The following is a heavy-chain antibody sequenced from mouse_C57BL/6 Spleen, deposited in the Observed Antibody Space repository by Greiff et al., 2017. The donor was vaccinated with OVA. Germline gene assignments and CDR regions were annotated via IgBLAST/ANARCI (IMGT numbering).Heavy chain of an antibody. CDR2: IFPGSGST. CDR3: ARGTAQGPFAY. J-gene: IGHJ3*01. V-gene: IGHV1-75*01. CDR1: GYTFTDYY. Sequence: VQLQQSGPELVKPGASVKISCKASGYTFTDYYINWVKQRPGQGLEWIGWIFPGSGSTYYNEKFKGKATLTVDKSSSTAYMLLSNLTSEDSAVYFCARGTAQGPFAYWGQGTLVTVSA. D-gene: IGHD3-2*02.